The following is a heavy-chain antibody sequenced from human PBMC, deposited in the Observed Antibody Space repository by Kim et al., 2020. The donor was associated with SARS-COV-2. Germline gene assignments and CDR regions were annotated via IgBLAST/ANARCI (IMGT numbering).Heavy chain of an antibody. CDR1: GFTFSSYA. Sequence: PGGSLRLSCAASGFTFSSYAMHWVRQAPGKGLEWVAVISYDGSNKYYADSVKGRFTISRDNSKNTLYLQMNSLRAEDTAVYYCARDNVPAARKFDYWGQGTLVTVSS. D-gene: IGHD2-2*01. CDR2: ISYDGSNK. V-gene: IGHV3-30*04. J-gene: IGHJ4*02. CDR3: ARDNVPAARKFDY.